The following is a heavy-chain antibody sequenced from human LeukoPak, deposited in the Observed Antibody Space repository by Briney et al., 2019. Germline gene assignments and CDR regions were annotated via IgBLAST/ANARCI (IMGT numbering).Heavy chain of an antibody. Sequence: PSETLSLTCTVSGGSISSYYWSWIRQPPGKGLEWIGYIYYSGSTNYNPSLKSRVTMSVDTSKNQFSLKLSSVTAADTAVYYCARESPHCSSTSCYEDYWGQGTLVTVSS. CDR3: ARESPHCSSTSCYEDY. J-gene: IGHJ4*02. CDR2: IYYSGST. D-gene: IGHD2-2*01. CDR1: GGSISSYY. V-gene: IGHV4-59*12.